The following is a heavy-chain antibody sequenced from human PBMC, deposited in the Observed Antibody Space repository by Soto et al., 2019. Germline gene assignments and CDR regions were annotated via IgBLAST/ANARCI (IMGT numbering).Heavy chain of an antibody. CDR1: GFTFSNYA. CDR3: ARDRHIQLRFSYGMDV. Sequence: GGSLRLSCAASGFTFSNYAMSWVRQAPGKGLEWVAPITYSDSNEYYAASVKGRFTISRDNSQNTLYLQMSSLRGEDTAVYYCARDRHIQLRFSYGMDVWGQGTTVTVSS. J-gene: IGHJ6*02. D-gene: IGHD5-18*01. CDR2: ITYSDSNE. V-gene: IGHV3-30*04.